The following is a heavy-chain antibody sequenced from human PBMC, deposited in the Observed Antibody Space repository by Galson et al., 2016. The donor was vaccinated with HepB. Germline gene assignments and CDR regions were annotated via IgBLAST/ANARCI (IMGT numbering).Heavy chain of an antibody. V-gene: IGHV6-1*01. Sequence: CAISGDSVSNNIDGWNWIRQSPSRGLEWLGRTYYRSEWRQDYAPSVRSRISINQDTSKSQFSLHLTSVTPEDTAVYYCVKSIYLGRGFVAWGQGTLVTVSS. D-gene: IGHD2-2*02. CDR1: GDSVSNNIDG. J-gene: IGHJ4*02. CDR3: VKSIYLGRGFVA. CDR2: TYYRSEWRQ.